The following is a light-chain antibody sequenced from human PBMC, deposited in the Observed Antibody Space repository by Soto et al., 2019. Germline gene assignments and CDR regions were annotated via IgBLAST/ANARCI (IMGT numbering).Light chain of an antibody. Sequence: QSVLTQPPSASGTPGQTITTSCSGGSSNIGINTVSWYEHLPGTAPRLLIYGNNQRPSGVPDRFSGSKSGTSASLAISGLQSEDGAHYYCATWDDSLDVHVFGTGTKVTVL. CDR1: SSNIGINT. J-gene: IGLJ1*01. CDR3: ATWDDSLDVHV. CDR2: GNN. V-gene: IGLV1-44*01.